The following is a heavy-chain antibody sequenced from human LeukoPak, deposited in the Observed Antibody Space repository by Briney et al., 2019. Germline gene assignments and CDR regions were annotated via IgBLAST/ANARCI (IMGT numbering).Heavy chain of an antibody. CDR3: ARESRKKYGSGSPGWFDP. V-gene: IGHV1-46*03. Sequence: GASVKVSCKASGYTFTSYYMHWVRQAPGQGLEWMGIINPSGGSTSYAQKFQGRVTMTRDTSTSTVYMELSSLRPEDTAVYYCARESRKKYGSGSPGWFDPWGQGTLVTVSS. J-gene: IGHJ5*02. D-gene: IGHD3-10*01. CDR2: INPSGGST. CDR1: GYTFTSYY.